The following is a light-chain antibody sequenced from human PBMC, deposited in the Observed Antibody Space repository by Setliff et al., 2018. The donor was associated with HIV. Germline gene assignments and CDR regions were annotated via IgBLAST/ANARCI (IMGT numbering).Light chain of an antibody. Sequence: QSALAQPASVSGSPGQSVAISCTGTNSDVAGFNYVSWYQHHPGKAPKLMIYDVSKRPSGVPDRFSGSKSANTASLTISGLQAEDEADYYCCAYAGSYNYVFGTGTKVTVL. V-gene: IGLV2-11*01. CDR3: CAYAGSYNYV. J-gene: IGLJ1*01. CDR2: DVS. CDR1: NSDVAGFNY.